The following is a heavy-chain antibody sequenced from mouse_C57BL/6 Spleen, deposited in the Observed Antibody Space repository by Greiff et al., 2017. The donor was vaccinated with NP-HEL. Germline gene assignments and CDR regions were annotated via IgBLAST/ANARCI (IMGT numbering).Heavy chain of an antibody. CDR2: IDPANGNT. CDR3: ALPYYGSSYDYFDY. J-gene: IGHJ2*01. V-gene: IGHV14-3*01. Sequence: VQLQQSVAELVRPGASVKLSCTASCFNIKNTYMHWVKQRPEQGLEWIGRIDPANGNTKYAPKFQGKATITADTSSNTAYLQLSSLTSEDTAIYYCALPYYGSSYDYFDYWGQGTTLTVSS. D-gene: IGHD1-1*01. CDR1: CFNIKNTY.